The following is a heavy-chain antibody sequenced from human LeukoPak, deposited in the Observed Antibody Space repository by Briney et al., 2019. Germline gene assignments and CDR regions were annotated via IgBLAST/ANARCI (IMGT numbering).Heavy chain of an antibody. CDR2: ISADGGST. V-gene: IGHV3-43*02. CDR3: AKESGKFDY. CDR1: GLNFDDSA. Sequence: GGSLTLSCVASGLNFDDSAMHWVRQAPGEGVEWVSRISADGGSTFSADSVKGRFSISRDNSKNSLYLQMNRLRSEDTAMYYCAKESGKFDYWGQGTLVAVPS. J-gene: IGHJ4*02.